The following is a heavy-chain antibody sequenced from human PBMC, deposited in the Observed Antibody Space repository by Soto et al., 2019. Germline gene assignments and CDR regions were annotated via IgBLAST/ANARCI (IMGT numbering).Heavy chain of an antibody. Sequence: ASVKVSCKASGGTFSSYAISWVRQAPGQGLEWMGGIIPIFGTANYAQKFQGRVTITADKSTSTAYMELSSLRSEDTAVYYCAILYSSSWGNSFDYWGQGTLVTVSS. D-gene: IGHD6-13*01. J-gene: IGHJ4*02. CDR2: IIPIFGTA. CDR3: AILYSSSWGNSFDY. V-gene: IGHV1-69*06. CDR1: GGTFSSYA.